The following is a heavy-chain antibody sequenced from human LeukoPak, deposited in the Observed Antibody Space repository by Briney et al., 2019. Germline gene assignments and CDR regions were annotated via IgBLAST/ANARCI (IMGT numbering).Heavy chain of an antibody. D-gene: IGHD6-19*01. V-gene: IGHV3-7*01. J-gene: IGHJ4*02. CDR2: IKQDGSEK. CDR3: ARDRGSSGRLGRFDN. Sequence: PGGSLRLSCAASGFTLSTYWMTWVRQAPGKGLEWVANIKQDGSEKCYVDSVKGRFTISRDNAKKLLYLQMNSLRVEDTAVYYCARDRGSSGRLGRFDNWGQGTLVTVSP. CDR1: GFTLSTYW.